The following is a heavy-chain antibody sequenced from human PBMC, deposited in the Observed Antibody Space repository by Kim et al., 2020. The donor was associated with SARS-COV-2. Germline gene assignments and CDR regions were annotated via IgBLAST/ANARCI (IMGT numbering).Heavy chain of an antibody. J-gene: IGHJ4*02. CDR1: GFTFSSYS. D-gene: IGHD1-20*01. V-gene: IGHV3-48*02. Sequence: GGSLRLSCAVSGFTFSSYSMNWVRQAPGKGLEWLAYITSSSKTMYYADSVKGRFTISRDNAKNSLYLQMNSLRDEDTAVYYCVRDYRYGLDYWGQGTLVT. CDR3: VRDYRYGLDY. CDR2: ITSSSKTM.